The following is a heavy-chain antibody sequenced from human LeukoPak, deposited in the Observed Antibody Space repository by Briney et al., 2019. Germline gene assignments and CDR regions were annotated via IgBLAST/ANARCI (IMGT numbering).Heavy chain of an antibody. J-gene: IGHJ6*03. CDR3: AKDIVPDGSGSYYNEDYYYYMDV. Sequence: GRCLRLSCAASGFTFDDYAMHWVRQAPGKCLEWVSGIRWDSGSIGYADSVKGRFTISRDNAKNSLYLQMNSLRAEDTALYYCAKDIVPDGSGSYYNEDYYYYMDVWGKGTTVTVSS. D-gene: IGHD3-10*01. CDR2: IRWDSGSI. CDR1: GFTFDDYA. V-gene: IGHV3-9*01.